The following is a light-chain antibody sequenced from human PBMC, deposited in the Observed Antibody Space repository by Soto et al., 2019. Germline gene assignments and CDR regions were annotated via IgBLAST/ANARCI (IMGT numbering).Light chain of an antibody. V-gene: IGKV4-1*01. J-gene: IGKJ2*01. CDR1: QSVLYSSNNKDY. CDR3: QQYYITPPT. Sequence: DIVMTQSPDSLAVSLGERATINCKSSQSVLYSSNNKDYLAWYQQKPGQPPKLLIYWASTRESGVPDRFRGSVSGTDFTLTISSLQAEDVAVYHCQQYYITPPTFGQGTKLEIK. CDR2: WAS.